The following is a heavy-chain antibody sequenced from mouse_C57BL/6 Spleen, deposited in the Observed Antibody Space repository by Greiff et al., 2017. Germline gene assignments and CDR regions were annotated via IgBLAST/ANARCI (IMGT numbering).Heavy chain of an antibody. Sequence: QVQLQQSGAELVKPGASVKISCKASGYAFSSYWMNWVKQRPGKGLEWIGQIYPGDGDTNYNGKFKGKATLTADKSSSTAYMQISSLTSEDSAVYVCARDYSNYGRAMDYWGQGTSVTVSS. CDR1: GYAFSSYW. J-gene: IGHJ4*01. D-gene: IGHD2-5*01. V-gene: IGHV1-80*01. CDR2: IYPGDGDT. CDR3: ARDYSNYGRAMDY.